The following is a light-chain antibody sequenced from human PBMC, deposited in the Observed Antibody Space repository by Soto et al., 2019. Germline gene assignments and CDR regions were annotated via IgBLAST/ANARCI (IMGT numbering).Light chain of an antibody. Sequence: EIVLTQSPATLSLSPGERATLSCRASPSVTNYLAWYQQKPGQPPRLLIYGAFNRAAGIPARFSGSGSGTDFTLTISSLEPEXXXXXXXXXXXIXPPVTFGQGTRLEIK. CDR1: PSVTNY. CDR2: GAF. CDR3: XXXXIXPPVT. J-gene: IGKJ5*01. V-gene: IGKV3-11*01.